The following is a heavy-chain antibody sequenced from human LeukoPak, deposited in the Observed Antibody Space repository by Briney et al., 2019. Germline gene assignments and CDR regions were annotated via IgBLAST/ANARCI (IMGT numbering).Heavy chain of an antibody. V-gene: IGHV3-7*01. CDR3: ARDLDY. CDR1: GFTFSTSW. CDR2: IKHDESDK. J-gene: IGHJ4*02. Sequence: GGSLRLSCAASGFTFSTSWMSWVRQAPGKGLEWVANIKHDESDKYYVDSVKGRFTISRDNAKNSLYLQMNSLRAEDTAVYYCARDLDYWGQGTLVTASS.